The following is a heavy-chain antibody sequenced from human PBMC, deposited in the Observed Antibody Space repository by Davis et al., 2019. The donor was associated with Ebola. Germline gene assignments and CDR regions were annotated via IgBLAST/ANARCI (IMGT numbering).Heavy chain of an antibody. CDR1: GGSISSYY. V-gene: IGHV4-59*01. Sequence: PSETLSLTCTVSGGSISSYYWSWIRQPPGKGLEWIGYIYYSGSTNYNPSLKSRVTISVDTSKNQFSLKLSSVTAADTAVYYCARGIEDIVVVPAANGFDYWGQGTLVTVSS. CDR2: IYYSGST. CDR3: ARGIEDIVVVPAANGFDY. D-gene: IGHD2-2*01. J-gene: IGHJ4*02.